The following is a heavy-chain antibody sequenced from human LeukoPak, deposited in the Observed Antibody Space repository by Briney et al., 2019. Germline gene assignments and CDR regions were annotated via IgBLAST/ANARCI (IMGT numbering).Heavy chain of an antibody. V-gene: IGHV3-21*04. Sequence: GGSLRLSCAASGFTFSSYSMNWVRQAPGKGLEWVSSISSSSSYIYYADSVKGRFTISRDNSKNTLYLQMNSLRAEDTAVYYCAKALLFDFTVTTGTWGQGTLVTVSS. D-gene: IGHD4-11*01. CDR1: GFTFSSYS. CDR3: AKALLFDFTVTTGT. CDR2: ISSSSSYI. J-gene: IGHJ5*02.